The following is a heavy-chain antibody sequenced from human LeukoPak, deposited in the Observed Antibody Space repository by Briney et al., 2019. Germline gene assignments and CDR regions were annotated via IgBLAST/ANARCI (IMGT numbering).Heavy chain of an antibody. CDR2: IYHSGST. CDR3: ARGTFDSSGYLGFDY. D-gene: IGHD3-22*01. CDR1: GYSISSGYY. V-gene: IGHV4-38-2*02. J-gene: IGHJ4*02. Sequence: SETLSLTCTVSGYSISSGYYWGWIRQPPGKGLEWIGSIYHSGSTYYNPSLKSRVTISVDTSKNQFSLKLSSVTAADTAVYYCARGTFDSSGYLGFDYWGQGTLVTVSS.